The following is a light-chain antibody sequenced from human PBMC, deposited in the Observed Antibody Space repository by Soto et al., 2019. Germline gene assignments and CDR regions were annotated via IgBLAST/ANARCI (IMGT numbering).Light chain of an antibody. V-gene: IGKV1-9*01. CDR3: QQLNSYPL. Sequence: DIQLTQSPSFQSASVGDRVTITCQASQGISSYLAWYQQKPGKAPKLLIYAASTLQSGVPSRFSGSGSGTEFTLTISSLQPEDFATYYCQQLNSYPLFGPGTKVDIK. J-gene: IGKJ3*01. CDR1: QGISSY. CDR2: AAS.